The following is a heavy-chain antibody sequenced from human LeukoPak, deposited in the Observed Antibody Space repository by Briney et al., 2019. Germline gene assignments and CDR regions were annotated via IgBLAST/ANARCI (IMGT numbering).Heavy chain of an antibody. V-gene: IGHV3-30-3*01. Sequence: GGSLRLSCAASGFTFSSYAMHWVRQAPGEGLEWVAVISYDGSNKYYADSVKGRFTISRDNSKNTLYLQMNSLRAEDTAVYYCARDYVAFDYWGQGTLVTVSS. CDR3: ARDYVAFDY. CDR1: GFTFSSYA. D-gene: IGHD3-16*01. CDR2: ISYDGSNK. J-gene: IGHJ4*02.